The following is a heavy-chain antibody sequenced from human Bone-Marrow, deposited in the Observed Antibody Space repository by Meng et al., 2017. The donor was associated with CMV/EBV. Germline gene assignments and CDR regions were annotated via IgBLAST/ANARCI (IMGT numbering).Heavy chain of an antibody. Sequence: QVQLQQWGAGLLKPSETLSLTCAVYGGSFSGYCWSWIRQPPGKGLEWIGEINHSGSINYNPSLKSRVTISVDTSKNQFSLKLSSVTAADTAVYYCARAWIQLWTFDHWGQGTLVTVSS. CDR1: GGSFSGYC. V-gene: IGHV4-34*01. CDR3: ARAWIQLWTFDH. J-gene: IGHJ4*02. D-gene: IGHD5-18*01. CDR2: INHSGSI.